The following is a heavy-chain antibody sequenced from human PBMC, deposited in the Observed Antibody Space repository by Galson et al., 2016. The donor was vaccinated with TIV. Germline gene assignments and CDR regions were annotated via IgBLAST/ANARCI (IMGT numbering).Heavy chain of an antibody. Sequence: SLRLSCAASGFMFDDYALHWVRQAPGKGLEWLAVISYDGTNKYYADSVRGRFTISRDNSRNTLYLLMSSLRGEDTAVYYCARTVTGNVYYSGMDVWGQGTTVTVSS. V-gene: IGHV3-30-3*02. CDR3: ARTVTGNVYYSGMDV. CDR2: ISYDGTNK. CDR1: GFMFDDYA. J-gene: IGHJ6*02. D-gene: IGHD6-19*01.